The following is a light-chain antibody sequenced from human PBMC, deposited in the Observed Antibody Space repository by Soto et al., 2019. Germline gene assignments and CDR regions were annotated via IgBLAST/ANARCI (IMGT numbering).Light chain of an antibody. V-gene: IGKV1-5*03. J-gene: IGKJ2*01. Sequence: DLQMTQSPSTLSASVGDRVTITCRASQSISSWLAWYQQKPGKAPKLLIYRASSLESGVPSRFSGSGSGTVFTLTISSLQPDDFATYYCQQYNSYSQYAFGQGTKLEIK. CDR1: QSISSW. CDR3: QQYNSYSQYA. CDR2: RAS.